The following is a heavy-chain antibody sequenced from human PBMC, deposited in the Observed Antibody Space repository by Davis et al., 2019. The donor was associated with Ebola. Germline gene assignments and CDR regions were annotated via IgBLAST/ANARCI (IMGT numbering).Heavy chain of an antibody. Sequence: GGSLRLSCAASGFTFSSYWMTWVRQAPGKGLEWVANIKQDGSEKYYVDSVKGRFTISRDNAKNSLYLQMNSLRAEDTALYYCARSSGSYYDAFDIWGQGTMVTVSS. V-gene: IGHV3-7*03. CDR1: GFTFSSYW. CDR3: ARSSGSYYDAFDI. J-gene: IGHJ3*02. D-gene: IGHD1-26*01. CDR2: IKQDGSEK.